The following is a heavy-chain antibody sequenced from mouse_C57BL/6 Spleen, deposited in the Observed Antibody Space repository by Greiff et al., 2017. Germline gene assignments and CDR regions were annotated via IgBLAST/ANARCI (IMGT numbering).Heavy chain of an antibody. D-gene: IGHD1-1*01. J-gene: IGHJ2*01. CDR3: ARSNYYGSSYNY. CDR2: IDPSDSET. Sequence: QVQLQQPGAELVRPGSSVKLSCKASGYTFTSYWMHWVKQRPIQGLEWIGNIDPSDSETHYNQKFKDKATLTVDKSSSTAYRQLSSLTSEDSAVYYCARSNYYGSSYNYWGQGTTLTVSS. CDR1: GYTFTSYW. V-gene: IGHV1-52*01.